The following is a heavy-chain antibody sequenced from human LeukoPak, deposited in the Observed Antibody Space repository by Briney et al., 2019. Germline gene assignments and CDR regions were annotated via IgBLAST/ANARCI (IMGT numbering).Heavy chain of an antibody. CDR1: GGSFSGYY. CDR3: ARSQFDRFGELLSDY. Sequence: SETLSLTCAVYGGSFSGYYWSWIRQPPGKGLEWIGEINHSGSTNYNPSLKSRVTISVDTSKNQFSLKLSSVTAADTAVYYCARSQFDRFGELLSDYWGQGSLVTVSS. J-gene: IGHJ4*02. CDR2: INHSGST. D-gene: IGHD3-10*01. V-gene: IGHV4-34*01.